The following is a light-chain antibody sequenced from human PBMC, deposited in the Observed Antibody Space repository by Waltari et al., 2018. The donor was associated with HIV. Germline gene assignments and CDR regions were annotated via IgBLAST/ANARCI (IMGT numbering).Light chain of an antibody. CDR1: SSNIGTGYD. CDR3: QSYDSSLSGWV. CDR2: GNN. Sequence: QSVLTQPPSVSGAPGQRVTISCTGSSSNIGTGYDVHWYRQFPGRAPKLLVYGNNYRPSGVPDRFSGSNSGTSASLAITGLQADDEADYYCQSYDSSLSGWVFGGGTKLTVL. V-gene: IGLV1-40*01. J-gene: IGLJ3*02.